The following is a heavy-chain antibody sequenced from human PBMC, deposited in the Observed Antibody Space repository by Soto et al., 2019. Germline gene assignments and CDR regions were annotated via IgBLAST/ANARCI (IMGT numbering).Heavy chain of an antibody. CDR2: INHSGST. J-gene: IGHJ6*03. CDR1: GGSFSGYY. D-gene: IGHD3-3*01. V-gene: IGHV4-34*01. CDR3: ARDRYYDFWSGYLGHYYMDV. Sequence: SETLSLTCAVYGGSFSGYYWSWIRQPPGKGLEWIGEINHSGSTNYNPSLKSRVTISVDTSKNQFSLKLSSVTAADTAVYYCARDRYYDFWSGYLGHYYMDVWGKGTTVTVSS.